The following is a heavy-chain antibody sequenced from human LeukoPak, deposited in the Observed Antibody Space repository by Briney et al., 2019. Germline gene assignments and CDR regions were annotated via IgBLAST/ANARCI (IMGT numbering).Heavy chain of an antibody. V-gene: IGHV4-34*01. CDR3: ARSGPAAMYYFDY. J-gene: IGHJ4*02. Sequence: SETLSLTCAVYGGSFSGYYWSWIRQPPGKGLEWIGEINHSGSTNYNPSLKSRVTISVDTSKNQFSLKLSSATAADTAVYYCARSGPAAMYYFDYWGQGTLVAVSS. CDR1: GGSFSGYY. CDR2: INHSGST. D-gene: IGHD2-2*01.